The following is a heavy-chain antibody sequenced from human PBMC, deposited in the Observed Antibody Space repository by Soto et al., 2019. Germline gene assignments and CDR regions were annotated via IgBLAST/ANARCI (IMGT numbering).Heavy chain of an antibody. J-gene: IGHJ4*02. CDR1: GFTFSSYA. CDR2: ISGSGTST. CDR3: AKSLSALFSLGDFKY. D-gene: IGHD2-21*01. V-gene: IGHV3-23*01. Sequence: GGYLRLSCAASGFTFSSYALNWVRQAPGKGLGGVAEISGSGTSTYYAPSVKGRFIISSDSSKNTLYLRMYSLRAEDTAMYYCAKSLSALFSLGDFKYWGQGALVSVS.